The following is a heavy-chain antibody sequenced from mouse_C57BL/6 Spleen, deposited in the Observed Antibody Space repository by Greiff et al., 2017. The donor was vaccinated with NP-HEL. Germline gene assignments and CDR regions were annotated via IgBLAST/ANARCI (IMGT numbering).Heavy chain of an antibody. CDR1: GYTFTSYW. Sequence: VQLQQPGAELVRPGSSVKLSCKASGYTFTSYWMHWVKQRPIQGLEWIGNIDPSDSDTHYNQKFKDKATLTVDKSSSTAYMQRSSLTSEDSAVYYCARRVYGNYGDYFDYWGQGTTLTVSS. J-gene: IGHJ2*01. CDR3: ARRVYGNYGDYFDY. D-gene: IGHD2-1*01. CDR2: IDPSDSDT. V-gene: IGHV1-52*01.